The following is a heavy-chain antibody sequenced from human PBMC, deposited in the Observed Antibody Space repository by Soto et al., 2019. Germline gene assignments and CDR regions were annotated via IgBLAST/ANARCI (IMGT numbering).Heavy chain of an antibody. CDR1: GDSISVGYY. CDR3: ARDRGSYGMDV. J-gene: IGHJ6*02. Sequence: QVQLQESGPGLVKPSQTLSLTCTVSGDSISVGYYWSWIRQHPGKGLEWIGYVSPSGTTYYNPSLKSRLSISTDRSKNQFSLEVSSVTAADTAVYYCARDRGSYGMDVWGQGTTVTVSS. CDR2: VSPSGTT. V-gene: IGHV4-31*03.